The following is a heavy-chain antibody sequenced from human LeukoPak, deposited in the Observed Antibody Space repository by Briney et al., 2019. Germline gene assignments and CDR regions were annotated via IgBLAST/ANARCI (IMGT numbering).Heavy chain of an antibody. V-gene: IGHV3-11*01. J-gene: IGHJ3*01. CDR1: GFTFSDSY. CDR2: ISRGGSTT. D-gene: IGHD6-13*01. CDR3: VRGVSISSSWYNDL. Sequence: GGSLRLSCAASGFTFSDSYMSWIRQAPGKGLEWLSYISRGGSTTYYADSVKGRFTISRDNAKNSLYLQMNSLRAEDTAVYYCVRGVSISSSWYNDLWGQGTMVTVSS.